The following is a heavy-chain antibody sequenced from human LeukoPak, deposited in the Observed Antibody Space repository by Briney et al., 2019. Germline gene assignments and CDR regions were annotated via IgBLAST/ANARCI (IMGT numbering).Heavy chain of an antibody. V-gene: IGHV1-69*13. Sequence: GASVKVSCKASGGTFSSYAISWVRQAPGQGLEWMGGIIPIFVTANYAQKFQGRVTITADESTSTACMELSSLRSEDTAVYYCARALDATYYYDSSGRDAFDIWGQGTMVTVSS. J-gene: IGHJ3*02. CDR3: ARALDATYYYDSSGRDAFDI. CDR2: IIPIFVTA. D-gene: IGHD3-22*01. CDR1: GGTFSSYA.